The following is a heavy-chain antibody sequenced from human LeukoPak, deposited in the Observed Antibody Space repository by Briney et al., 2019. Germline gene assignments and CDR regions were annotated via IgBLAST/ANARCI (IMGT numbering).Heavy chain of an antibody. D-gene: IGHD3-22*01. J-gene: IGHJ6*02. V-gene: IGHV4-30-2*01. CDR3: ARDYYDSSGHYYYYGMDV. Sequence: SETLSLTCAVSGGSISSGGYSWSWIRQPPGKGLEWIGYIYHSGSTYYNPSLKSRVTISVDRSKNQFSQKLSSVTAADTAVYYCARDYYDSSGHYYYYGMDVWGQGTTVTVSS. CDR2: IYHSGST. CDR1: GGSISSGGYS.